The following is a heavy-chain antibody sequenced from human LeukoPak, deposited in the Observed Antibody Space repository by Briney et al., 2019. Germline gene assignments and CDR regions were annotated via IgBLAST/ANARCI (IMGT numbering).Heavy chain of an antibody. CDR2: FNHSGST. D-gene: IGHD3-3*01. CDR3: ARGPSYYDFWSGYYNLDY. Sequence: SETLSLTCAVYGGSFGGYYWSWIRHPPGKGLEWIGEFNHSGSTNYNPSLKSRVTISVDTSKNQFSLKLSSVTAADTAVYYCARGPSYYDFWSGYYNLDYWGQGTLVTVSS. CDR1: GGSFGGYY. V-gene: IGHV4-34*01. J-gene: IGHJ4*02.